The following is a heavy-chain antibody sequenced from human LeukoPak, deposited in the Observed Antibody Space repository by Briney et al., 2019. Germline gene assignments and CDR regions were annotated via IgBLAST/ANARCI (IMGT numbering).Heavy chain of an antibody. Sequence: ASVNVTCKASGYTFTSYGISWVRQGPGQGLEWMGWISIYNSNRNYDQKHQGKVTITTDIFKSKTSMELGSVRSDDTAVSLCVRDLWATIKLLWFGGLLGWFDYWGQGTLVTVSS. V-gene: IGHV1-18*01. D-gene: IGHD3-10*01. CDR3: VRDLWATIKLLWFGGLLGWFDY. CDR1: GYTFTSYG. J-gene: IGHJ4*02. CDR2: ISIYNSNR.